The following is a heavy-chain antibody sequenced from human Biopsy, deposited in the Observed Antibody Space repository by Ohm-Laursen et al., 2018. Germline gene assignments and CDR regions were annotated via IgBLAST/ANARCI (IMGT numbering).Heavy chain of an antibody. Sequence: SLRLSCAASGFTFGSFGMHWVRQAPGKGLEWVAVIWYDGIRQYYADSVKGRFTISRDNSKNTLYLQMNSLRAEDTAVYYCARDGAAGYGLDVWGQGTTVTVSS. CDR2: IWYDGIRQ. CDR3: ARDGAAGYGLDV. J-gene: IGHJ6*02. D-gene: IGHD6-25*01. V-gene: IGHV3-33*01. CDR1: GFTFGSFG.